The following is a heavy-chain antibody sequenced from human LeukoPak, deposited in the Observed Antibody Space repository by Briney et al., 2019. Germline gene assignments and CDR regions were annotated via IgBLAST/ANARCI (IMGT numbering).Heavy chain of an antibody. CDR3: AREGSIYYSDSSGYLGY. Sequence: SQTLSLTCTVSGDSTSSGAYCWSWIRQPAGKGLEWIVRIYSGGSTNYNPSLKSRVTISVDTSKNQFSLKLSSVTAADTAVYYCAREGSIYYSDSSGYLGYWGQGTLVTVSS. CDR2: IYSGGST. V-gene: IGHV4-61*02. CDR1: GDSTSSGAYC. J-gene: IGHJ4*02. D-gene: IGHD3-22*01.